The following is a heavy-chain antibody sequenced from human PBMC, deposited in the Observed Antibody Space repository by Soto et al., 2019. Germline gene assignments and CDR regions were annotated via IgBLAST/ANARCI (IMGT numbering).Heavy chain of an antibody. D-gene: IGHD2-15*01. J-gene: IGHJ4*02. CDR3: VKQAHGLDGVAFDY. V-gene: IGHV5-51*01. Sequence: GESLKISCEGSGYSFSNYWIAWVRQRPGKGLEWMGIIYPGDSDTRYNPSFQGQVTISAAKSISTAYLQWNSLRPEDTAIYYCVKQAHGLDGVAFDYWGQGTQVTVSS. CDR1: GYSFSNYW. CDR2: IYPGDSDT.